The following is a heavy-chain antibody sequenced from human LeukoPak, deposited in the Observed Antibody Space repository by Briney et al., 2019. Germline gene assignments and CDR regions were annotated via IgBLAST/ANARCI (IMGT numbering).Heavy chain of an antibody. CDR2: ISSSSRYI. V-gene: IGHV3-21*01. Sequence: KPGGSLRLSCAASGFTFSSYNMNWVRLAPGKGLEWVSSISSSSRYIYYADSVKGRFTISRDNAKNSLYLQMNSLRAEDTAVYYCARDGGDCGGDCYPYYYYGMDVWGQGTTVTVSS. CDR3: ARDGGDCGGDCYPYYYYGMDV. CDR1: GFTFSSYN. J-gene: IGHJ6*02. D-gene: IGHD2-21*02.